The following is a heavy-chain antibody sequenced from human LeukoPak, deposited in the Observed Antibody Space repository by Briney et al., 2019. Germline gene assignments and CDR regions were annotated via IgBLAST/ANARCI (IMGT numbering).Heavy chain of an antibody. Sequence: GGSLRLSCAASGFTFSSYTMNWLRQAPGKGLVCVSYINSRGSTISYADSVKGRFTISRDNAKNSLYLQMNSLRAEDTAVYYCARYWSSWSADFWGQGTLVTVSS. D-gene: IGHD6-13*01. CDR1: GFTFSSYT. CDR3: ARYWSSWSADF. J-gene: IGHJ4*02. CDR2: INSRGSTI. V-gene: IGHV3-48*01.